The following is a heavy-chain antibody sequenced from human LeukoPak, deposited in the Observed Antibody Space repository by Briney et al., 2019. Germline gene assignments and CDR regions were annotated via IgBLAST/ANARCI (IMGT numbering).Heavy chain of an antibody. V-gene: IGHV1-69*04. Sequence: ASVKVSCKASGVTFSSYAISWVRQAPGQGLEWMGRIIPILGIANYAQKFQGRVTITADKSTSTAYMELSSLRSEDTAVYYCAREGAYAIVVVQTGSEYFQHWGQGTLVTVSS. J-gene: IGHJ1*01. D-gene: IGHD3-22*01. CDR1: GVTFSSYA. CDR2: IIPILGIA. CDR3: AREGAYAIVVVQTGSEYFQH.